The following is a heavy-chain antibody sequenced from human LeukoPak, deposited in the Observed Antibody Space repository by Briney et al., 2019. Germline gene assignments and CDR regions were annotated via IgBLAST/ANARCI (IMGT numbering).Heavy chain of an antibody. V-gene: IGHV4-59*01. Sequence: SETLSLTCTVSGGSISSYYWSWIRQPPGKGLEWIGYIYYSGSTNYNPSLKSRVTISVDTSKNQFSLKLSSVTAADTAVYYCANPPYSYGKKSYYGMDVWGQGTTVTVSS. CDR3: ANPPYSYGKKSYYGMDV. CDR1: GGSISSYY. CDR2: IYYSGST. D-gene: IGHD5-18*01. J-gene: IGHJ6*02.